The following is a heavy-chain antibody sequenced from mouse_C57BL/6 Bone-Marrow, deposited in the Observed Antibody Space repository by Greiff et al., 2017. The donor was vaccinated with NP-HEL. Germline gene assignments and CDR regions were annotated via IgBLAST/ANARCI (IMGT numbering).Heavy chain of an antibody. D-gene: IGHD2-4*01. Sequence: QVQLQQSGSELRSPGSSVKLSCKDFDSEVFPIAYMSWVRQKPGHGFEWIGGILPSIGRTIYGEKFEDKATLDADTLSNTAYLELNSLTSEDSAIYYCARPSIYYDYDWYFDVWGTGTTVTVSS. CDR1: DSEVFPIAY. CDR2: ILPSIGRT. CDR3: ARPSIYYDYDWYFDV. J-gene: IGHJ1*03. V-gene: IGHV15-2*01.